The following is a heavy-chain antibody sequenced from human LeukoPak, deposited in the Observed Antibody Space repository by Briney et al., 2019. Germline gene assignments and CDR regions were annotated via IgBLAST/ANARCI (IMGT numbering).Heavy chain of an antibody. CDR1: GGSMSSYY. V-gene: IGHV4-34*01. CDR2: INHSGST. Sequence: SETLSLTCIVSGGSMSSYYWSWIRQPPGKGLEWIGEINHSGSTNYNPSLKSRVTISVDTSKNQFSLKLSSVTAADTAVYYCARRKGSSSWYLSPWGQGTLVTVSS. D-gene: IGHD6-13*01. CDR3: ARRKGSSSWYLSP. J-gene: IGHJ4*02.